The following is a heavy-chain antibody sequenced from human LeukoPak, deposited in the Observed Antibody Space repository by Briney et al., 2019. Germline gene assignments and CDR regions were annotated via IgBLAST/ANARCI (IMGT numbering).Heavy chain of an antibody. J-gene: IGHJ4*02. Sequence: GGSLRLSCAASGFTFSSYWMSWVRQAPGKGLEWVANIKQDGSEKYYVDSVKGRFTISRDNAKNSLYPQMNSLRAEDTAVYYCAKGPSYCGGNCYYYFDYWGQGTLVTVSS. CDR1: GFTFSSYW. CDR3: AKGPSYCGGNCYYYFDY. V-gene: IGHV3-7*01. CDR2: IKQDGSEK. D-gene: IGHD2-21*01.